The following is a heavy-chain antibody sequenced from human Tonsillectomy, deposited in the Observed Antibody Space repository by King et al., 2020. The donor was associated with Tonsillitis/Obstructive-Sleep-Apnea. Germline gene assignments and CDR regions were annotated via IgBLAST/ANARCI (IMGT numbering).Heavy chain of an antibody. Sequence: VQLVESGGGVVQPGRSLRLSCAASGFTFSSYAMHWVRQAPGKGLEWVAVMTFHGSNKYYAASVKGRFTISRDNSKNTLYLQLNSLRPEDTAVYYCVRGQPYIGYDYTYWGQGTLVTVSS. CDR2: MTFHGSNK. CDR1: GFTFSSYA. J-gene: IGHJ4*02. CDR3: VRGQPYIGYDYTY. D-gene: IGHD5-12*01. V-gene: IGHV3-30*04.